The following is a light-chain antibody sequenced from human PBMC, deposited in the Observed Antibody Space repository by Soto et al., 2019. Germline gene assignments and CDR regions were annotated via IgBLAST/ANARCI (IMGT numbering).Light chain of an antibody. V-gene: IGKV3-20*01. Sequence: DIVLTQSPGTLSLSPGERATLSSRASQSVSSNYLAWYQQKPGQAPRLLVYGAPSRATGIPDRFSGSGSGADFTLTIRRVEPEDFALYFCQQYGRSPPTFGQGTK. J-gene: IGKJ1*01. CDR2: GAP. CDR1: QSVSSNY. CDR3: QQYGRSPPT.